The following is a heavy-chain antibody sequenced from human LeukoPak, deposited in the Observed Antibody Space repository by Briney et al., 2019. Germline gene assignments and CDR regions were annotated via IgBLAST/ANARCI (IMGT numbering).Heavy chain of an antibody. D-gene: IGHD1-1*01. J-gene: IGHJ3*02. CDR3: ARGLHTTGRQGGFDI. CDR2: ISFSCTYI. Sequence: PGGSLRLSCAASGFTFSSYEMNWVRQAPGKGLEWVSSISFSCTYIHYADSVKGRFTISRDNAKNSLYLQVSSLRAEDTAVYYCARGLHTTGRQGGFDIWGQGTMVTVSS. V-gene: IGHV3-21*01. CDR1: GFTFSSYE.